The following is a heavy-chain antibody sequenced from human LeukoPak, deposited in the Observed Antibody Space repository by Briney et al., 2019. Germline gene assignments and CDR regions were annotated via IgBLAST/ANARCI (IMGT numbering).Heavy chain of an antibody. Sequence: ASVKVSCKASGGTFSSYAISWVRQAPGQGLEWMGGIIPIFGTANYAQKFQGRVTITADESTSTAYMELSSLRSEDTAVYYCARDSRYFDWLFYAFDIWGQGTMVTVSS. CDR2: IIPIFGTA. V-gene: IGHV1-69*13. J-gene: IGHJ3*02. CDR3: ARDSRYFDWLFYAFDI. CDR1: GGTFSSYA. D-gene: IGHD3-9*01.